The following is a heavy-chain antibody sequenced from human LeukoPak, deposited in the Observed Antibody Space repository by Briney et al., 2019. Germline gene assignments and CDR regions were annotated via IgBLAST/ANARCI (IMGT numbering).Heavy chain of an antibody. CDR1: GFTFSSYA. Sequence: GGSLRLSCAASGFTFSSYAMHWVRQAPGKGLEWVAVISYDGSNKYYADSVKGRFTISRDNSKNTLYLQMNSLRAEDTAVYYCAREQAEYYFDYWGQGTLVTVSS. CDR3: AREQAEYYFDY. D-gene: IGHD3-10*01. CDR2: ISYDGSNK. J-gene: IGHJ4*02. V-gene: IGHV3-30-3*01.